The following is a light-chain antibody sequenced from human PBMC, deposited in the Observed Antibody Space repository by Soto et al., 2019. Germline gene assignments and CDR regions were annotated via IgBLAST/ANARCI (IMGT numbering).Light chain of an antibody. CDR1: QSLLHTNAYNY. CDR3: MQALETPT. J-gene: IGKJ5*01. CDR2: LGS. Sequence: DILMTQSPLSLPVTPGEPASISCTSSQSLLHTNAYNYVDWYLQKPGQSPQLLIYLGSNRASGVPDRFRVSGSGTDFTLKISRVEAEDVGVYYCMQALETPTFGQGTRLEIK. V-gene: IGKV2-28*01.